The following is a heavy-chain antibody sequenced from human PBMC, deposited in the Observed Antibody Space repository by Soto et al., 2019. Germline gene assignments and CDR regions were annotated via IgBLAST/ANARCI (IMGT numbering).Heavy chain of an antibody. Sequence: GGSLRLSCAASGFTFSSYAMSWVRQAPGKGLEWVSYISSSSSTIYYADSVKGRFTISRDNAKNSLYLQMNSLRAEDTAVYYCARDAGIVATVNVDYWGQGTLVTVSS. CDR1: GFTFSSYA. V-gene: IGHV3-48*01. D-gene: IGHD5-12*01. CDR3: ARDAGIVATVNVDY. J-gene: IGHJ4*02. CDR2: ISSSSSTI.